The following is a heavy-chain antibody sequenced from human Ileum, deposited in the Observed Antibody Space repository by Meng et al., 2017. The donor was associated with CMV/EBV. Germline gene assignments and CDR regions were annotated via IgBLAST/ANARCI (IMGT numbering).Heavy chain of an antibody. J-gene: IGHJ4*02. D-gene: IGHD3-10*01. Sequence: AASGFTFNDYYRSWFRQAPGKGLEWVSYIRSSDNAIYSADSVKGRFTISRDNAKNSLYLQMNSLRAEDTAVYYCARVTSLSGSYIDYWGQGTLVTVSS. CDR2: IRSSDNAI. CDR1: GFTFNDYY. V-gene: IGHV3-11*01. CDR3: ARVTSLSGSYIDY.